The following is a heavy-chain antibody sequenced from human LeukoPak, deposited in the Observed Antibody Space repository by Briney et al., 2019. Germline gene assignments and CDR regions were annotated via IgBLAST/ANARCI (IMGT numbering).Heavy chain of an antibody. J-gene: IGHJ4*02. Sequence: GGSLRLSCAASGFTVSSNYMSWVRQAPGKGLEWVSVIYSGSTIYYADSVKGRFTISRDNAKNSLYLQMNSLRAEDTAVYYCARVEQLVLQQSYYFDYWGQGTLVTVSS. V-gene: IGHV3-66*01. CDR2: IYSGSTI. CDR3: ARVEQLVLQQSYYFDY. CDR1: GFTVSSNY. D-gene: IGHD6-13*01.